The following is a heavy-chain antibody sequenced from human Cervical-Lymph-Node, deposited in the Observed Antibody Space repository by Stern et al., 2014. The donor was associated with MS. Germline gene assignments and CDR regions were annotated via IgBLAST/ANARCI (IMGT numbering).Heavy chain of an antibody. J-gene: IGHJ6*02. CDR1: DDSIRSSSYN. Sequence: QLQLQESGPGLVKPSETLSLTCTVSDDSIRSSSYNWVWIRQSPGKGLEWIGTIYYSGSTYYNPSLKSPVTISVDTPKTQSSRNLGSGTAADTAVYFCARLALLWFVGYGMDVWGQGTTVAVS. V-gene: IGHV4-39*01. D-gene: IGHD3-10*01. CDR3: ARLALLWFVGYGMDV. CDR2: IYYSGST.